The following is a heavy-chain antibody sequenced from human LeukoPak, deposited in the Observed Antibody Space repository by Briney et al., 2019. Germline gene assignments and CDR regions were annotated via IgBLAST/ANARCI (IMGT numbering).Heavy chain of an antibody. J-gene: IGHJ4*02. CDR1: GFTFSSYS. Sequence: GGSLRLSCAASGFTFSSYSMNWVRQAPGKGLEWVSSISSSSSYIYYADSVKGRFTISRDNAKNSLYLQMNSLRAEDTAVYYCANTAKYGSGEFDYWGQGTLVTVSS. D-gene: IGHD3-10*01. CDR3: ANTAKYGSGEFDY. V-gene: IGHV3-21*01. CDR2: ISSSSSYI.